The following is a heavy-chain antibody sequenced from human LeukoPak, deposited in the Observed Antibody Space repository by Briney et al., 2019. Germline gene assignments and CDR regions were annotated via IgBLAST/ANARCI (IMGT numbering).Heavy chain of an antibody. J-gene: IGHJ4*02. V-gene: IGHV1-24*01. CDR1: GYTLTELS. D-gene: IGHD3-16*01. CDR2: FDPEEGET. Sequence: ASVKVSYKVSGYTLTELSMHWVRQAPGKGLEWMGGFDPEEGETVYSQNFQGRVTMTEDTSTDTAYMELNSLRSEDTAVYYCATDLGVLGGAPVYWGQGTLVTVSS. CDR3: ATDLGVLGGAPVY.